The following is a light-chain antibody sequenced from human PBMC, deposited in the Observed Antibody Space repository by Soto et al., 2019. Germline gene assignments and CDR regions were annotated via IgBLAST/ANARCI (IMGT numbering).Light chain of an antibody. J-gene: IGKJ4*01. V-gene: IGKV1-13*02. CDR2: DAS. CDR3: QQFYSYPLLT. Sequence: AIQLTQSPSSLSASVGDRVTITCRASQGISKALAWYQQKPGKPPKILMFDASSLESEVPSRCSGSGSGTEFTLTLSSLQPEDFATYYCQQFYSYPLLTFGGGPRER. CDR1: QGISKA.